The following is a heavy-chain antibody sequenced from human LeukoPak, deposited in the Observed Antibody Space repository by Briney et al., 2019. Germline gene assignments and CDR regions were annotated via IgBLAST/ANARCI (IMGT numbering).Heavy chain of an antibody. V-gene: IGHV3-66*01. D-gene: IGHD4-23*01. CDR1: GFTVSSNY. Sequence: PGGSLRLSCAASGFTVSSNYMSWVRQAPGKGLEWVSVIYSGGSTYYADSVKGRFTISRDSSKNTLYLQMNSLRAEDTAVYYCAREDKVTPFDYWGQGTLVTASS. CDR3: AREDKVTPFDY. CDR2: IYSGGST. J-gene: IGHJ4*02.